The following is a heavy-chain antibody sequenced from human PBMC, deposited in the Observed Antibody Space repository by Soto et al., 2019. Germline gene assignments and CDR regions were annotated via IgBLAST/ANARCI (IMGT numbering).Heavy chain of an antibody. J-gene: IGHJ6*02. D-gene: IGHD2-15*01. CDR3: ARHKGYCSYTSCYGMDV. V-gene: IGHV5-51*01. CDR2: IYPGDSDS. Sequence: GESLKISCEGSGYTFTTYWVAWVRQMPGKGLEWVGSIYPGDSDSRYNPSVQGQVTISADRSISTAYLQWNSLKASDTAMYFCARHKGYCSYTSCYGMDVWGQGTTVTVSS. CDR1: GYTFTTYW.